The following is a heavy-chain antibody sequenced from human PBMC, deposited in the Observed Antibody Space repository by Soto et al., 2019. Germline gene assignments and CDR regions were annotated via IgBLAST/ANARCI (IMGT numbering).Heavy chain of an antibody. CDR2: MSQSGTT. CDR1: GGPFSRRHW. J-gene: IGHJ4*02. V-gene: IGHV4-4*02. CDR3: ASTADYRVDY. D-gene: IGHD4-4*01. Sequence: QVQLQESGPGLVEPSGTLSLTCDVSGGPFSRRHWYSWVRQPPGKGLEWIGEMSQSGTTNYNPSLKSRVTISAERSKTRFSLSLGSVTAADTAVYYCASTADYRVDYWGQGLLIIVS.